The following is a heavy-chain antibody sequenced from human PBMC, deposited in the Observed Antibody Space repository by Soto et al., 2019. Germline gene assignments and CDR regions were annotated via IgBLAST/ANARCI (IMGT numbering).Heavy chain of an antibody. CDR2: LSGSSAAI. CDR3: AKDRVPNIASAGTTFDY. V-gene: IGHV3-23*01. CDR1: AFTFITYA. D-gene: IGHD6-13*01. J-gene: IGHJ4*02. Sequence: PGGSLRLSCAGSAFTFITYAMTGVRQAPGKGLKGVSTLSGSSAAIYHADSVRGRFTISRDNSKNTLYLQMNSLRGEDTAVYYCAKDRVPNIASAGTTFDYWGQGILVTVSS.